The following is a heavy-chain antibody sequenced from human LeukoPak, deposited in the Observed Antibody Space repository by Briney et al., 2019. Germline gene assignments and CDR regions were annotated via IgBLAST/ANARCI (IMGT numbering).Heavy chain of an antibody. D-gene: IGHD4-11*01. CDR2: TWYDGSNK. J-gene: IGHJ4*02. V-gene: IGHV3-33*01. Sequence: GGSLRLSCAASGFTFTNYGIHWVRQAPGKGLEWMAVTWYDGSNKDYADSVEGRFTISRDNSNNTVYLQMNSLRDEDTAVYYCVRGRYSLDYWGQGTLVTVSS. CDR1: GFTFTNYG. CDR3: VRGRYSLDY.